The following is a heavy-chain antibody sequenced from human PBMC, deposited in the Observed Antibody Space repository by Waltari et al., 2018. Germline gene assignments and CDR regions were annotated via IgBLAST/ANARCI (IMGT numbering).Heavy chain of an antibody. D-gene: IGHD2-21*01. Sequence: EVQLVESGGGLVQTGGSLRLSCAASGFTFSSYDMHWVRQVTGKGLARGPGIFIAGCRYLLTSVNVRIAIPVEIVKISLYFQMNGLCEGDSVMYYCALSRVWLVSADCCCFGLDV. CDR3: ALSRVWLVSADCCCFGLDV. CDR2: IFIAGCR. J-gene: IGHJ6*01. V-gene: IGHV3-13*01. CDR1: GFTFSSYD.